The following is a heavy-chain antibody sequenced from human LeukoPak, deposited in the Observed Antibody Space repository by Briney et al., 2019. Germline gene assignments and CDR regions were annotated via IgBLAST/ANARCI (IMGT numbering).Heavy chain of an antibody. Sequence: GASVKVSCKASGGTFSSYAISWVRQAPGQGLEWMGGIIPIFGTANYAQKFQGRVTITADESTSTAYMELSSLRSEDTAVYYCARLVVPAPYGPYWGQGTLVTVSS. D-gene: IGHD2-2*01. CDR2: IIPIFGTA. J-gene: IGHJ4*02. V-gene: IGHV1-69*13. CDR1: GGTFSSYA. CDR3: ARLVVPAPYGPY.